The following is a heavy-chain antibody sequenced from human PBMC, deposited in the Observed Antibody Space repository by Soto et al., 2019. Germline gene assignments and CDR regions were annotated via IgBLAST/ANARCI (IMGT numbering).Heavy chain of an antibody. Sequence: SETLSLTCAVYGGYFSGYYWTWIRQPPGTGLEWIGEINHSGSTNYNPSLKSRVTISVDTSKNQFSLKLSSVTAADTAVYYCARLLWSRGDWFDPWGQGTLVTV. V-gene: IGHV4-34*01. CDR2: INHSGST. J-gene: IGHJ5*02. D-gene: IGHD3-10*01. CDR1: GGYFSGYY. CDR3: ARLLWSRGDWFDP.